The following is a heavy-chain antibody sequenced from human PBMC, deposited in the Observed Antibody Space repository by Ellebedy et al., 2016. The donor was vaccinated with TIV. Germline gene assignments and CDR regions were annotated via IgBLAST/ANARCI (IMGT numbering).Heavy chain of an antibody. CDR3: VSGYSHFDY. J-gene: IGHJ4*02. D-gene: IGHD5-12*01. CDR2: IYTSGST. Sequence: SETLSLTXTVSGGSISSGSYYWSWIRQPAGKGLEWIGRIYTSGSTNYNPSLKSRVTISVDTSKNQFSLKLSSVTAADTAVYYCVSGYSHFDYWGQGTLVTVSS. V-gene: IGHV4-61*02. CDR1: GGSISSGSYY.